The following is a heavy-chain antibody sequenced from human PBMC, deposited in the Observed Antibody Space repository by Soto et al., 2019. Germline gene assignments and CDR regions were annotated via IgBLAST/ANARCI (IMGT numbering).Heavy chain of an antibody. D-gene: IGHD3-22*01. CDR1: GGSISSGGYY. J-gene: IGHJ4*02. V-gene: IGHV4-31*03. Sequence: SETLSLTCTVSGGSISSGGYYWSWIRQHPGKGLEWIGYIYYSGSTYYNSSLQSRVTISVDTSKNQFSLKLISVTAAETAVYYCARGTYYDRSGDYPSDYWGQGTLVTVSS. CDR2: IYYSGST. CDR3: ARGTYYDRSGDYPSDY.